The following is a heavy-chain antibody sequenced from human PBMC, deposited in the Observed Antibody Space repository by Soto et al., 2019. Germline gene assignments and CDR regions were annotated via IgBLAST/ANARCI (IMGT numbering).Heavy chain of an antibody. CDR2: ISGSGGST. V-gene: IGHV3-23*01. Sequence: GGSLRLSCAASGFTFSSYAMSWVRQAPGKGLEWVSAISGSGGSTYYADSVKGRFTISRDNSKNTLYLQMNSLRAEDTAVYYCAKDPNGSGSYWAEYYYYMDVWGKGTTVTVSS. CDR1: GFTFSSYA. D-gene: IGHD3-10*01. J-gene: IGHJ6*03. CDR3: AKDPNGSGSYWAEYYYYMDV.